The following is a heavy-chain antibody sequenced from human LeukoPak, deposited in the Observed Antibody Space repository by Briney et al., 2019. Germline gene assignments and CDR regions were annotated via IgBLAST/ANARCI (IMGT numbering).Heavy chain of an antibody. CDR2: ISISADMT. J-gene: IGHJ6*03. V-gene: IGHV3-23*01. CDR1: GFPFSSHA. D-gene: IGHD3-3*01. Sequence: PRGSLRLSCEVSGFPFSSHAMSWVRQAPGRGLEWVSGISISADMTYYADSVQGRFIISRDNSKNTLYLQMNSLRVEDTAVYYCAKGTYDVWSGYRSYYMDVWGKGTTVTVSS. CDR3: AKGTYDVWSGYRSYYMDV.